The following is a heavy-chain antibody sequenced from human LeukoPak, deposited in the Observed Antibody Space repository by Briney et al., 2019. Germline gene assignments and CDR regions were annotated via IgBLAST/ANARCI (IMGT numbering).Heavy chain of an antibody. CDR2: MTPNSGNT. CDR3: ARRAGGLARNNWFDP. J-gene: IGHJ5*02. V-gene: IGHV1-8*01. D-gene: IGHD3-16*01. CDR1: GYTFTNYD. Sequence: ASVKVSCKASGYTFTNYDINWVRQATGQGLEWMGWMTPNSGNTGYAQKFQGRVTMTRNTSISTAYMELSSLRSEDTAVYYCARRAGGLARNNWFDPWGQGTLVTVSS.